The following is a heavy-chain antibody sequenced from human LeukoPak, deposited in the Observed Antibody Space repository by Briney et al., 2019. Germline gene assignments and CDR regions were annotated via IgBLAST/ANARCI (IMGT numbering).Heavy chain of an antibody. D-gene: IGHD2-2*01. CDR1: GFTFSSYS. V-gene: IGHV3-21*01. Sequence: GGSLRLSCAASGFTFSSYSMNWVRQAPGKGLGWVSSIGSSSSYIFYADSLKGRSTISRDNAKNSLYLQMNSLRAEDTAVYYCARGAGEVPAAQIDYWGQGTLVTVSS. CDR2: IGSSSSYI. CDR3: ARGAGEVPAAQIDY. J-gene: IGHJ4*02.